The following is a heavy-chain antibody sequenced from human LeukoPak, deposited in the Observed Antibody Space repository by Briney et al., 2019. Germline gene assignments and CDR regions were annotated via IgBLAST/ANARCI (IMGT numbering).Heavy chain of an antibody. CDR3: ASSRVVVVPAAISV. D-gene: IGHD2-2*02. Sequence: GGSLRLSCAASGFTFSSYWMSRVRQAPGKGLEWVANIKQDGSEKYYVDSVKGRFTISRDNAKNSLYLQMNSLRAEDTAVYYCASSRVVVVPAAISVWGKGTTVTVSS. J-gene: IGHJ6*04. CDR2: IKQDGSEK. V-gene: IGHV3-7*03. CDR1: GFTFSSYW.